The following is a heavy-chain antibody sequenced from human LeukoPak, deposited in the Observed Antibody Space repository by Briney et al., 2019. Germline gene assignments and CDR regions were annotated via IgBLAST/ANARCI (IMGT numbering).Heavy chain of an antibody. CDR2: MNPNSGNT. Sequence: ASVKVSCKASEYTFTSYDINWVRQVTGQGLEWMGWMNPNSGNTGYAQSFQGRVTMTRNTSISTAYMELSSLRSEDTAVHYCARTFRVGATTTRAFDIWGQGTMVTVSS. D-gene: IGHD1-26*01. CDR1: EYTFTSYD. V-gene: IGHV1-8*01. CDR3: ARTFRVGATTTRAFDI. J-gene: IGHJ3*02.